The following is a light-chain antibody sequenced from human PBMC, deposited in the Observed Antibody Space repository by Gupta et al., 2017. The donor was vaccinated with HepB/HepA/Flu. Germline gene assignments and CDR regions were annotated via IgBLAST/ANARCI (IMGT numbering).Light chain of an antibody. V-gene: IGLV2-14*01. Sequence: QSALTQPASVSGSPGQSITISCTGTSSDVGGYNYVSWYQQHPGKAPKLMIYDVSNWPSGVSDRFSGSKSGNTASLTISGLQADDEADYYCSSYTSSITWVFGGGTKLTVL. CDR1: SSDVGGYNY. CDR2: DVS. J-gene: IGLJ3*02. CDR3: SSYTSSITWV.